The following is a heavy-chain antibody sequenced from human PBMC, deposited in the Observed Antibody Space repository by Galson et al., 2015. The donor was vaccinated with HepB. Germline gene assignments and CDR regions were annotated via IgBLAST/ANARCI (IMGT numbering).Heavy chain of an antibody. D-gene: IGHD6-13*01. Sequence: SLRLSCAASGFTFSHAWMSWVRQAPGKGLEWVGRIKSKTDGGTTDYAAPVKGRFTISRDDSKNTLYLQMNSLKTEDTAVYYCTTAQAVSSPDRFDYWGQGTLVTVSS. CDR3: TTAQAVSSPDRFDY. J-gene: IGHJ4*02. CDR1: GFTFSHAW. CDR2: IKSKTDGGTT. V-gene: IGHV3-15*01.